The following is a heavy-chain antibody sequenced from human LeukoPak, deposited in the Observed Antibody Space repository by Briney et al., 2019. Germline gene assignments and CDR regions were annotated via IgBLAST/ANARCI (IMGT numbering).Heavy chain of an antibody. Sequence: GGSLRLSCAASGFTFSSNYMSWVRQAPGKGLEWVSVIYSGGSTYYADSVKGRFTISRDNSKNTLYLQMNSLRAEDTAVYYCATDSGSYSKNPYYFDYWGQGTLVTVSS. CDR1: GFTFSSNY. CDR3: ATDSGSYSKNPYYFDY. V-gene: IGHV3-53*01. CDR2: IYSGGST. J-gene: IGHJ4*02. D-gene: IGHD1-26*01.